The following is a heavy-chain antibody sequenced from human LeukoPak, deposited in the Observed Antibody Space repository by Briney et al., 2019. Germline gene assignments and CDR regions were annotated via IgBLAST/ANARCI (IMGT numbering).Heavy chain of an antibody. Sequence: GGSLRLSCAASGFTFSRYWMHWVRQAPGKGLVWVSRINSDGSSTSYADSVKGRFTISRDNAKNTLYLQMNSLRAEDTAVYYCAREGRYYYDSSGYYSDYWGQGTLVTVSS. D-gene: IGHD3-22*01. CDR3: AREGRYYYDSSGYYSDY. CDR2: INSDGSST. V-gene: IGHV3-74*01. J-gene: IGHJ4*02. CDR1: GFTFSRYW.